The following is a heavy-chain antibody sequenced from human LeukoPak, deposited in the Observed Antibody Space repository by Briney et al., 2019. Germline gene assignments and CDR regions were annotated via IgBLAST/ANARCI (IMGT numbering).Heavy chain of an antibody. CDR1: GDSVSSNSAA. CDR3: ARGSYCSSTSCYDYCYYGMDV. Sequence: SQTLSLTCAISGDSVSSNSAAWNWIRQSPSRGLEWLGRTYYRSKWYNDYAVSVKSRITINPDTSKNQFSLQLNSVTPEDTAVYYCARGSYCSSTSCYDYCYYGMDVWGQGTTVTLSS. D-gene: IGHD2-2*01. CDR2: TYYRSKWYN. V-gene: IGHV6-1*01. J-gene: IGHJ6*02.